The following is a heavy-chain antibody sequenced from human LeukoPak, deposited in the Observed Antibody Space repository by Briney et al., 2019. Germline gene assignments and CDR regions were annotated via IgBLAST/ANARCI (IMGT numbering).Heavy chain of an antibody. V-gene: IGHV4-59*12. D-gene: IGHD6-13*01. J-gene: IGHJ4*02. CDR3: ARVALVGIAAAGSPYYFDY. CDR2: IYYSGST. Sequence: SETLSLTCAVYGGSFSGYYWSWIRQPPGKGLEWIGYIYYSGSTNYNPSLKSRVTMSVDTSKNQFSLKLSSVTAADTAVYYCARVALVGIAAAGSPYYFDYWGQGTLVTVSS. CDR1: GGSFSGYY.